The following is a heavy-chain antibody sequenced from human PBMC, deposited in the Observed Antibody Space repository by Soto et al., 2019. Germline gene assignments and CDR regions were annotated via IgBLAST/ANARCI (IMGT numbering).Heavy chain of an antibody. CDR1: GGSISSGGYY. J-gene: IGHJ4*02. CDR3: AHALHYDILTGYYPLIN. CDR2: IYYSGST. D-gene: IGHD3-9*01. V-gene: IGHV4-31*03. Sequence: SETLSLTCTVSGGSISSGGYYWSWIRQHPGKGLEWIGYIYYSGSTYYNPSLKSRVTISVDTSKNQFSLKLSSVTAADTAVYYCAHALHYDILTGYYPLINWGQGTLVTVSS.